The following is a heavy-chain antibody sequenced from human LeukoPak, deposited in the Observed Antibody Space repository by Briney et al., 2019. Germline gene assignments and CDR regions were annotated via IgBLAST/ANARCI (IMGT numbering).Heavy chain of an antibody. CDR3: ASTSGVDSSGYYSAAY. CDR2: IIPILGIA. V-gene: IGHV1-69*04. J-gene: IGHJ4*02. CDR1: GGTFSSYA. D-gene: IGHD3-22*01. Sequence: SVKVSCKASGGTFSSYAISWVRQAPGQGLEWMGRIIPILGIANYAQKFQGRVTITADKSTSTAYMELSSLRSEDTAVYYCASTSGVDSSGYYSAAYWGQGTLDTVSS.